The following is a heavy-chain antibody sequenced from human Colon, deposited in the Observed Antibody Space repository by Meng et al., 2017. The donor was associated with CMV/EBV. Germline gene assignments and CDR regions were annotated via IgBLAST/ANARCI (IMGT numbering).Heavy chain of an antibody. CDR2: IHGDDTE. D-gene: IGHD6-6*01. Sequence: QINLKDSGPKPVKPTQTLTLTCTFSGFSLTNKLNSLGWIRQSPGKALEWLALIHGDDTEQYSPSLQSRLSATRDTSKNQVVLTLTDMDPVDTATYYCVHRYSSSSGEVSWGQGTLVTVSS. CDR3: VHRYSSSSGEVS. J-gene: IGHJ5*02. CDR1: GFSLTNKLNS. V-gene: IGHV2-5*02.